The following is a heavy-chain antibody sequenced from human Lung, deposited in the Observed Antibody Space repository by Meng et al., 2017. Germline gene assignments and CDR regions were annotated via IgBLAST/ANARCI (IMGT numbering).Heavy chain of an antibody. CDR1: GGSFSGYY. Sequence: QVQLQQWGAGLLKPSETLSLTCAVYGGSFSGYYWSWIRQPPGKGLEWIGEINQSGSTNYNPSLKSRVTISVDTSKNQFSLKLSSVTAADTAVYYCARPKQANWYFDLWGRGTLVTVSS. J-gene: IGHJ2*01. V-gene: IGHV4-34*01. CDR3: ARPKQANWYFDL. CDR2: INQSGST. D-gene: IGHD1/OR15-1a*01.